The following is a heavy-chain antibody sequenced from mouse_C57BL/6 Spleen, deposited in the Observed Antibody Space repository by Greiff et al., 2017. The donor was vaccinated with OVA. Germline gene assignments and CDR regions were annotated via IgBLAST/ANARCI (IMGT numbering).Heavy chain of an antibody. CDR3: ARNPLPNCYFDV. Sequence: QVQLQQSGPELVKPGASVKISCKASGYAFSSSWMNWVKQRPGKGLEWIGRIYPGDGDTNYNGKFKGKATLTADKSSSTAYMQLSSLTSEDSAVYFCARNPLPNCYFDVWGTGTTVTVAS. CDR2: IYPGDGDT. J-gene: IGHJ1*03. CDR1: GYAFSSSW. V-gene: IGHV1-82*01.